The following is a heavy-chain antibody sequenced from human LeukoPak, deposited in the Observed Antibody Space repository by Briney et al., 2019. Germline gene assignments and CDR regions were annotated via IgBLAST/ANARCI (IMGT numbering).Heavy chain of an antibody. CDR2: ITSSGRTT. CDR3: ARQGRPGAFDP. D-gene: IGHD3-10*01. V-gene: IGHV3-11*01. J-gene: IGHJ5*02. CDR1: GFTFSDYY. Sequence: RGSLRLSCAASGFTFSDYYMSWIRQAPGKGLEWVSYITSSGRTTQYADSVKGRFTISRDNAKNSLYLQMNSLRAEDTAVYYCARQGRPGAFDPCGQGTLDTVST.